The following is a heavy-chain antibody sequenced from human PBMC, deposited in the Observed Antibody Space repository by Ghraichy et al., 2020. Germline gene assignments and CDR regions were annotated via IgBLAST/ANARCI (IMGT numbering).Heavy chain of an antibody. CDR2: ISGSGGST. CDR1: GFTFSSYA. CDR3: ANLYYRGALVYY. V-gene: IGHV3-23*01. J-gene: IGHJ4*02. D-gene: IGHD2-8*01. Sequence: GGSLRLSCAASGFTFSSYAMSWVRQAPGKGLEWVSAISGSGGSTYYADSVKGRFTISRDKSKNTLYLQMNSLRAEDTAVYYCANLYYRGALVYYWGQGTLVTVSS.